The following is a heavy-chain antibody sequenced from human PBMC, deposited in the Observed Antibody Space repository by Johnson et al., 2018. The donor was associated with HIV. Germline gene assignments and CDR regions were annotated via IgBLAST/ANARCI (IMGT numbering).Heavy chain of an antibody. CDR2: INWNGGSI. Sequence: VQLVESGGAVVRPGGSLRLSCTASGFTFDDYGMNWVRQVPGQGLEWVSGINWNGGSIGYADSVKGRFTISRDNAKNSLYLQMNSLRAEDTALYYCAKESRAVAGTAFDIWGQGTMVTVSS. CDR1: GFTFDDYG. J-gene: IGHJ3*02. V-gene: IGHV3-20*04. CDR3: AKESRAVAGTAFDI. D-gene: IGHD6-19*01.